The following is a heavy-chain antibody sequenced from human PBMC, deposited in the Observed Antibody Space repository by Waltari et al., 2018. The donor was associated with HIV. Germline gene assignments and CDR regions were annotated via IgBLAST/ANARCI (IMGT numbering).Heavy chain of an antibody. J-gene: IGHJ5*02. CDR2: SAWNGAAP. CDR1: GCTFEDYA. CDR3: ALDTGRLVWAGPNWYDP. V-gene: IGHV3-9*01. Sequence: VESGGALVQTGGSLRLSCEACGCTFEDYAIHWVRQLPGQGRGWVSGSAWNGAAPGYAASVQGRFTIYRNNVKKSLFLQMHSLREEDTALYYCALDTGRLVWAGPNWYDPRGQGTRVIVSS. D-gene: IGHD6-13*01.